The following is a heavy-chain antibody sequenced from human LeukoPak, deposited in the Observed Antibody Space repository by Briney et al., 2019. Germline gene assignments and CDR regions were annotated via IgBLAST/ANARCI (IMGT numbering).Heavy chain of an antibody. Sequence: GGSLRLSCAASGFTFSSYWMSWVRQAPGKGLEWVANIKQDGSEKYYVDSVKGRFTISRDNAKNSLYLQMNSLRAEDTAVYYCAKDRVLLWFGEFSYWGQGTLVTVSS. CDR2: IKQDGSEK. CDR1: GFTFSSYW. V-gene: IGHV3-7*03. D-gene: IGHD3-10*01. J-gene: IGHJ4*02. CDR3: AKDRVLLWFGEFSY.